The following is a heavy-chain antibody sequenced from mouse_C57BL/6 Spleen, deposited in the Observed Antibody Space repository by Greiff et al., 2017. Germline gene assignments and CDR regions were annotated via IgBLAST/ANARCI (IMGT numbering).Heavy chain of an antibody. CDR2: ISSGGDYI. D-gene: IGHD1-1*01. CDR1: GFTFTSYA. J-gene: IGHJ2*01. CDR3: TGEYYYGYFDY. V-gene: IGHV5-9-1*02. Sequence: EVLGVESGEGLVKPGGSLKLSCAASGFTFTSYAMSWVRQTPEKRLEWVAYISSGGDYIYYAATVKGRFPISRDTARNTLYLLMSSLTSEDAAMYYYTGEYYYGYFDYWGQGTTLTVSS.